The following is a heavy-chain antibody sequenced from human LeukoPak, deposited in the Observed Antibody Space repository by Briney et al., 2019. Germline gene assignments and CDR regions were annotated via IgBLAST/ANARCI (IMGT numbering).Heavy chain of an antibody. CDR3: ARGWATVTTLVDY. D-gene: IGHD4-11*01. CDR2: INAGNGNT. V-gene: IGHV1-3*01. CDR1: GYTFTSYA. J-gene: IGHJ4*02. Sequence: GAPVKVSCKASGYTFTSYAMHWVRQAPGQRLEWMGWINAGNGNTKYSQKFQGRVTITRDTSASTAYMELSSLRSEDTAVYYCARGWATVTTLVDYWGQGTLVTVSS.